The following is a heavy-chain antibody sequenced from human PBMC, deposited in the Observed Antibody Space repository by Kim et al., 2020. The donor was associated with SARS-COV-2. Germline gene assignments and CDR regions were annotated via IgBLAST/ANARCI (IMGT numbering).Heavy chain of an antibody. CDR2: ISSSSSNK. Sequence: GGSLRLSCAASGFTFSSYSMNWVRQAPGKGLEWVSSISSSSSNKYYADSVKGRFTISRDNAKNSLYLQMNSLRAEDTAVYYCARYGSGGYFGYWGQGTLVTVSS. V-gene: IGHV3-21*01. CDR1: GFTFSSYS. CDR3: ARYGSGGYFGY. D-gene: IGHD3-10*01. J-gene: IGHJ4*03.